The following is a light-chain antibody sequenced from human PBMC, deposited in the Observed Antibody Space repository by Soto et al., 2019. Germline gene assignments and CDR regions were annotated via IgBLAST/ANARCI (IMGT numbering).Light chain of an antibody. CDR3: QQRSDWPIT. V-gene: IGKV3-11*01. J-gene: IGKJ5*01. Sequence: EIVLTQSPGTRALSPGEGATRSCSASQSVSSYLAWYQQTPGQAPRLLIYGASNRATGIPARFSGSGPGTDFTLTISSLEPEDFAVYYCQQRSDWPITFGQGTRLEIK. CDR1: QSVSSY. CDR2: GAS.